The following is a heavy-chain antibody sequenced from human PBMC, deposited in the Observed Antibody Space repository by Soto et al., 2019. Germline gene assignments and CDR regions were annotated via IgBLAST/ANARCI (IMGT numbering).Heavy chain of an antibody. CDR2: INGDGSAK. V-gene: IGHV3-7*05. CDR3: ARDVSPGSNCYYLDEFAI. CDR1: GFTFGNYW. D-gene: IGHD1-26*01. Sequence: EVQLVESGGGLVQPGGSLRLSCAASGFTFGNYWMTWVRQAPGKGLEWVANINGDGSAKSYVASVRGRFTVSRDNAENSLFLQMNILRAEDTALYDFARDVSPGSNCYYLDEFAIWGQGTMVTVS. J-gene: IGHJ3*02.